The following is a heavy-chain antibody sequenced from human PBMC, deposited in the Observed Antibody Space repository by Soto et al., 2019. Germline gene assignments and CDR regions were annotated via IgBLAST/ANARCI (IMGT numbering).Heavy chain of an antibody. V-gene: IGHV1-69*13. D-gene: IGHD5-18*01. CDR3: ARESGYSYGNFDY. Sequence: SVKVSCKASGGTFSSYAISWVRQAPGQGLEWMGGIIPIFGTANYAQKFQGRVTITADESTSTAYIELSSLRSEDTAVYYCARESGYSYGNFDYWGQGTLVTVSS. J-gene: IGHJ4*02. CDR1: GGTFSSYA. CDR2: IIPIFGTA.